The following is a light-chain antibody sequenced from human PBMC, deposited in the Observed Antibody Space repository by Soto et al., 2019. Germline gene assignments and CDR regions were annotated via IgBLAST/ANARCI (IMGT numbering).Light chain of an antibody. J-gene: IGKJ4*01. V-gene: IGKV3D-20*02. CDR2: DAS. CDR3: QQRSNWLT. Sequence: EIVLTHSPDTLSLSPGERATLSCRASLTVTNNYLAWYQQKAGQAPRLLIYDASNRATGIPARFSGSGSGTDFTLTISSLEPEDFAVYYCQQRSNWLTFGGGTKVDIK. CDR1: LTVTNNY.